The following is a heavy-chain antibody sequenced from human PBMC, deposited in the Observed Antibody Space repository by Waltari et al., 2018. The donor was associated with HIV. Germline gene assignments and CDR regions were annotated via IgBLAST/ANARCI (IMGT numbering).Heavy chain of an antibody. J-gene: IGHJ6*02. CDR1: GFTFSGSA. D-gene: IGHD2-2*01. V-gene: IGHV3-73*01. CDR2: IRSKANSYAT. CDR3: TRHEVVVPAEGYYYYGMDV. Sequence: EVQLVESGGGLVQPGGSLKLSCAASGFTFSGSAMHWVRQASGKGLAWVGRIRSKANSYATAYAASVKGRFTISRDDSKNTAYLQMNSLKTEDTAVYYCTRHEVVVPAEGYYYYGMDVWGQGTTVTVSS.